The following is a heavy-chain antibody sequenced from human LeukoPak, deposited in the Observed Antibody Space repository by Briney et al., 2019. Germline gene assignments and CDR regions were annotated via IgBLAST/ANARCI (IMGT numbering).Heavy chain of an antibody. CDR1: GYTFTSYD. Sequence: ASVKVSCKASGYTFTSYDINWVRQATGQGLEWMGWMNPNSGNTGYAQKFQGRVTMTRNTSISTAYMELSSLRSEDTAVYYCARGRVRNNARLIVVVPVALGYWGQGTLVTVSS. V-gene: IGHV1-8*01. CDR2: MNPNSGNT. CDR3: ARGRVRNNARLIVVVPVALGY. J-gene: IGHJ4*02. D-gene: IGHD2-2*01.